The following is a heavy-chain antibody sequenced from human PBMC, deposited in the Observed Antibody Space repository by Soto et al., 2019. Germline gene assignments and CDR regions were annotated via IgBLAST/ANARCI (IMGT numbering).Heavy chain of an antibody. CDR3: ARGVKFTYYYGSGRPDSGYYFDY. V-gene: IGHV4-34*01. J-gene: IGHJ4*02. Sequence: PSETLSLTCAVYGGSFSGYYWSWIRQPPGKGLEWIGEINHSGSTNYNPSLKSRVTISVDTSKNQFSLKLSSVTAADTAVYYCARGVKFTYYYGSGRPDSGYYFDYWGQGTLVTVSS. CDR1: GGSFSGYY. CDR2: INHSGST. D-gene: IGHD3-10*01.